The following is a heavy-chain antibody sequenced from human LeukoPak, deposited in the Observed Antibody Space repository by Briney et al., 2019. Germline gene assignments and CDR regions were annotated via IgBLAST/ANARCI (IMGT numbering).Heavy chain of an antibody. CDR2: LSYSGST. V-gene: IGHV4-59*11. Sequence: PSETLSLTCTVSLGSLSTHSWSWIRQSPGKGLELIGYLSYSGSTNYNPSLRRRVIIWVGPSKNQLSLKLTSVTAADTAVYYCGRSYHEPHFYFYIDVWGKGTTVTVSS. CDR3: GRSYHEPHFYFYIDV. J-gene: IGHJ6*03. D-gene: IGHD5-18*01. CDR1: LGSLSTHS.